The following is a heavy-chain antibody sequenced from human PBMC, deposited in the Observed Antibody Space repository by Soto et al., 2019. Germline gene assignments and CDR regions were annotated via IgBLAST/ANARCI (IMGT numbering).Heavy chain of an antibody. J-gene: IGHJ4*02. CDR2: ITYDGNNK. V-gene: IGHV3-30*03. Sequence: QVQLVASGGGAVQPGGSRRLSCAASEFTFSNYAMHWVRQAPGKGLQWLAVITYDGNNKYYADSVEGRFTISRDNSKNTVYLQMNSLRLEDTAVYYCARGPSYSDSYFDHWGQGTLVTVSA. D-gene: IGHD4-17*01. CDR1: EFTFSNYA. CDR3: ARGPSYSDSYFDH.